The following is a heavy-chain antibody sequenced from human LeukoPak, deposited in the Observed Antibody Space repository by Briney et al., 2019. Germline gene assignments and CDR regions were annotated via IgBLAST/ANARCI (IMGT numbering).Heavy chain of an antibody. CDR2: IYYSGST. D-gene: IGHD6-13*01. J-gene: IGHJ5*02. V-gene: IGHV4-59*08. CDR1: GGSISSYY. CDR3: ARRSSWPLGFDP. Sequence: SETLSLTCTVSGGSISSYYWSWIRQPPGKGLEWIGYIYYSGSTNYNPSLKSRVTISVDTSKNQFSLKLSSVTAADTAVYYCARRSSWPLGFDPWGQGTLVTVSS.